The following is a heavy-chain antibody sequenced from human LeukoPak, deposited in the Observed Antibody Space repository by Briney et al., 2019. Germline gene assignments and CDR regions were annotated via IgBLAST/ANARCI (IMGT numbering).Heavy chain of an antibody. CDR1: GFTLSSYV. CDR3: AKDVGKWESLHFFDY. V-gene: IGHV3-23*01. Sequence: QPGGSLRLSCAASGFTLSSYVMSWVRQAPGKGLEWISGISGSGASTYYADSVTGRFTIPRDNSRNTLYLQMNSLRGDDTAVYYCAKDVGKWESLHFFDYWGQGTLVTVSS. CDR2: ISGSGAST. J-gene: IGHJ4*02. D-gene: IGHD1-26*01.